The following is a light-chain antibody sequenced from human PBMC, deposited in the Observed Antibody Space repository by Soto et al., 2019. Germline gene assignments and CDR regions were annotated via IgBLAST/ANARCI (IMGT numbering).Light chain of an antibody. J-gene: IGKJ5*01. CDR1: QNISRS. Sequence: EIVMTQSPVTLSVSPGERAPLSCRASQNISRSLAWYQQKPGQAPRLLIYGASTRATGIPDRFSGSGSGTDFTLTISRLEPEDFAVYYCQQYSSSPSITFGQGTRLEIK. CDR3: QQYSSSPSIT. CDR2: GAS. V-gene: IGKV3-20*01.